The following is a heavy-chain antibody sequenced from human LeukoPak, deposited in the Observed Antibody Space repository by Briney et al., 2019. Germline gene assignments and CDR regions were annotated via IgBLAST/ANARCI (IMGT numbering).Heavy chain of an antibody. CDR2: IYYSGST. CDR1: GGSISSYY. D-gene: IGHD6-19*01. J-gene: IGHJ1*01. Sequence: SETLSLTCTVSGGSISSYYWSWIRQPPGKGLEWIGYIYYSGSTNYNPSLKSRVTISVDTSKNQFSLKLSSVTAADTAVYYCARLGGIAVFQHWGQGTLVTVSS. CDR3: ARLGGIAVFQH. V-gene: IGHV4-59*08.